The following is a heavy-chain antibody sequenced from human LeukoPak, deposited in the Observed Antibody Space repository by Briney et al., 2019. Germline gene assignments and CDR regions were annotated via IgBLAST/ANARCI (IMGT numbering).Heavy chain of an antibody. D-gene: IGHD5-18*01. V-gene: IGHV1-8*01. Sequence: ASVKVSCKASGYTFTSYDINWVRQATGQGLEWMGWMNPNSGNTGYAQKFQGRVTMTRNTSISTAYMELSSLRSEDTAVYYCARGDTAMALASSYCMDVWGKGTTVTISS. CDR3: ARGDTAMALASSYCMDV. CDR2: MNPNSGNT. CDR1: GYTFTSYD. J-gene: IGHJ6*03.